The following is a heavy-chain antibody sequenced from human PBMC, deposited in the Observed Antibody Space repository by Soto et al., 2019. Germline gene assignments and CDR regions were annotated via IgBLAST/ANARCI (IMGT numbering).Heavy chain of an antibody. J-gene: IGHJ1*01. CDR2: ISGSGGST. V-gene: IGHV3-23*01. D-gene: IGHD3-16*02. Sequence: GGSLRLSCAASGFTFSSYAMSWVRQAPGKGLEWVSAISGSGGSTYYADSVKGRFTISRDNSKNTLYLQMNSLRAEDTAVYYCAKEADTQYDYIWGSYRRTEYFQHWGQGTLVTVSS. CDR3: AKEADTQYDYIWGSYRRTEYFQH. CDR1: GFTFSSYA.